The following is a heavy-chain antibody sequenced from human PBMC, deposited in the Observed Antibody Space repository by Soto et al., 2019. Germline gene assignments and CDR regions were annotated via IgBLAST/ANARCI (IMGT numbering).Heavy chain of an antibody. CDR2: INVYNGNT. CDR1: GYTFSTYS. CDR3: ARAGIRGITVGDS. D-gene: IGHD3-10*01. Sequence: QVQLVQSGGEVKKPGASLKVSCKTSGYTFSTYSITWVRQAPGQGLEWMGWINVYNGNTNSTQKLQGRVTMTTDTSKSTAYMELRSLISDDTAVYYCARAGIRGITVGDSWGQGTLVTVSS. V-gene: IGHV1-18*01. J-gene: IGHJ4*02.